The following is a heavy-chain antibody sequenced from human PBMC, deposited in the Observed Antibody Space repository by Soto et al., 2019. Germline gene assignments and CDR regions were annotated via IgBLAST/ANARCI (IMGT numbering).Heavy chain of an antibody. Sequence: QVQLVQSGAEVKKPGSSVRVTCKASGGTFDSYTISWVRQAPGQGLAWVGRIAPIFDISKYAPKFQGRVTITADKSTSTAYMDLSGLTSEDTAVYYCATRAFGGRQQLVRDAFDFWGQGTMVTVSS. D-gene: IGHD3-16*01. V-gene: IGHV1-69*02. CDR2: IAPIFDIS. J-gene: IGHJ3*01. CDR1: GGTFDSYT. CDR3: ATRAFGGRQQLVRDAFDF.